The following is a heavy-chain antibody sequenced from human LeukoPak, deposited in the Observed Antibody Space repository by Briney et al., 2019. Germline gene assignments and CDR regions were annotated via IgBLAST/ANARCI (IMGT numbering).Heavy chain of an antibody. J-gene: IGHJ5*02. D-gene: IGHD6-6*01. CDR2: IIPIFGTA. CDR1: GGTFSSYA. V-gene: IGHV1-69*05. CDR3: ARVRGYSSSSFSDWFDP. Sequence: SVKVSCKASGGTFSSYAISWVRQAPGQGLEWMGRIIPIFGTANYAQKFQGRVTITTDESTSTAYMELSSLRSEDTALYYCARVRGYSSSSFSDWFDPWGQGTLVTVSS.